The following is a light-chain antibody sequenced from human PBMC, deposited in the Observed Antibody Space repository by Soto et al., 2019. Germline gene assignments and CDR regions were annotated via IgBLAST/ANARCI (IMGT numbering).Light chain of an antibody. CDR2: GNS. CDR1: SSNIGGGYD. Sequence: QSVLTQPPSVSGAPGQRVTISCTGSSSNIGGGYDVHWYPQLPGTAPKLLIYGNSNRPSGVPDRFSGSKSGTSASLAITGLQAEDEADYYCHSYDSSLSGHVVFGGGTKLTVL. CDR3: HSYDSSLSGHVV. J-gene: IGLJ2*01. V-gene: IGLV1-40*01.